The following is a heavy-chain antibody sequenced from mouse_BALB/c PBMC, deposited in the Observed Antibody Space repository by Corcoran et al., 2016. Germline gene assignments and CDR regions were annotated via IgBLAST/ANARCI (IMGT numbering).Heavy chain of an antibody. CDR1: GFSITSSYY. CDR2: ITHSGET. V-gene: IGHV12-3*02. D-gene: IGHD2-3*01. CDR3: AGDLGGYFSMYY. J-gene: IGHJ4*01. Sequence: QMQLQESGPGMVKPSQSLFLACSITGFSITSSYYWIWIRKSPGKPLEWMGYITHSGETFYNPSLHSPISITRETSKNQFFLQLNSVTTEDTARYYGAGDLGGYFSMYYWGQGTSVTVSS.